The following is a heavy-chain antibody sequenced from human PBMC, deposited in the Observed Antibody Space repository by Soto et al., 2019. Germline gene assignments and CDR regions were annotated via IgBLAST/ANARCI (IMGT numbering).Heavy chain of an antibody. D-gene: IGHD5-18*01. CDR2: ISGSGGST. CDR1: GFTFSSYA. J-gene: IGHJ4*02. Sequence: EVQLLESGGGLVQPGGSLRLSCAASGFTFSSYAMNWVRQAPGKGLEWVSTISGSGGSTYYADSVKGRFTISRDNSKNTVYVQMNSLRAGDTAVYYCARGGGYSYGSDFDYWGQGTLVTVSS. CDR3: ARGGGYSYGSDFDY. V-gene: IGHV3-23*01.